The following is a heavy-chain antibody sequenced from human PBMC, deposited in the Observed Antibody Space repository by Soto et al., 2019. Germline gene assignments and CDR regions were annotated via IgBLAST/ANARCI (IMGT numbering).Heavy chain of an antibody. V-gene: IGHV3-30*02. D-gene: IGHD1-26*01. Sequence: RRLSCAASGFTFSTYGMHWVRQAPGKGLEWVAVMGNDGITTFYADSVKGRFTISRDNSKNTLFLQMNSLRADDTAVYYCAKEFQWELHDFDIWGQGTMVTVSS. J-gene: IGHJ3*02. CDR3: AKEFQWELHDFDI. CDR2: MGNDGITT. CDR1: GFTFSTYG.